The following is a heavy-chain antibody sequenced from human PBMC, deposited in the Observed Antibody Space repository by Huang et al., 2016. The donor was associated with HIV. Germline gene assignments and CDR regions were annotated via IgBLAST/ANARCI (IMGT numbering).Heavy chain of an antibody. CDR3: AKDWSSGYYYFDY. V-gene: IGHV3-30*02. CDR1: GFTFSSYG. J-gene: IGHJ4*02. D-gene: IGHD3-22*01. CDR2: IRYDGSNK. Sequence: QVQLVESEGGVVQPGGSLRLSCAASGFTFSSYGIHWVRQAPGKGLELGACIRYDGSNKYYADSVKGRFTISRDNSKNTLYLQMNSLRVEDTAVYYCAKDWSSGYYYFDYWGQGTLVTVSS.